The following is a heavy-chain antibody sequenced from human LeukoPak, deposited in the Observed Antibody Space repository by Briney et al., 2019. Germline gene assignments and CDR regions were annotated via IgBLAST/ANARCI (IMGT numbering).Heavy chain of an antibody. J-gene: IGHJ4*02. CDR2: INPNDGASGAT. V-gene: IGHV3-23*01. CDR1: GFTFSSYG. CDR3: ARSGVATCHY. Sequence: GRSLRLSCAASGFTFSSYGMHWVRQAPGKGLEWVSSINPNDGASGATFFADSVKGRFTISRDDSRSVVYLQMNFLSAEDTAVYYCARSGVATCHYWGQGILVTASS. D-gene: IGHD2-15*01.